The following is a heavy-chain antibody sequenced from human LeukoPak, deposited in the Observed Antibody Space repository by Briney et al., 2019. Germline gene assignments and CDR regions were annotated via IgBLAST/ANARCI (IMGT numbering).Heavy chain of an antibody. CDR3: ARDFGRGWFGELLNKNWFDP. D-gene: IGHD3-10*01. CDR2: INPNSGGT. V-gene: IGHV1-2*02. CDR1: GYTFTGYY. Sequence: GASVKVSCKASGYTFTGYYMHWVRQAPGQGLEWMGWINPNSGGTNYAQKFQGRVTMTRDTSISTAYMELSRLRSDDTAVYYCARDFGRGWFGELLNKNWFDPWGQGTLVTVSS. J-gene: IGHJ5*02.